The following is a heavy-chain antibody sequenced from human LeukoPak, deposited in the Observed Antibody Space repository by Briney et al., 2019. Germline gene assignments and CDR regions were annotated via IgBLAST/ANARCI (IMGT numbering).Heavy chain of an antibody. CDR2: ISPSSGGT. V-gene: IGHV1-2*02. J-gene: IGHJ4*02. Sequence: ASVKVSCKTSGYTFTDYNIHWVRQAPGQGLEWMGWISPSSGGTNYAQRFQGMVTMTRDTSISTAYMDLSSLKSDDTATYYCSVWFGELSHWGQGTLVTVSS. CDR3: SVWFGELSH. CDR1: GYTFTDYN. D-gene: IGHD3-10*01.